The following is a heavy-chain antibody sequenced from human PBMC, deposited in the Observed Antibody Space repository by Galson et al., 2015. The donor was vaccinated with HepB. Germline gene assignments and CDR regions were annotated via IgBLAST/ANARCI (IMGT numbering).Heavy chain of an antibody. V-gene: IGHV1-69*04. J-gene: IGHJ4*02. CDR2: IIPIFGIA. D-gene: IGHD4-17*01. CDR1: GGTFSSYA. Sequence: SVKVSCKASGGTFSSYAISWVRQAPGQGLEWMGRIIPIFGIAKYAQKFQGRVTITADKSTSTAYMELSSLRSEDTAVYYCATIVTTSFDCWGQGTLVTVSS. CDR3: ATIVTTSFDC.